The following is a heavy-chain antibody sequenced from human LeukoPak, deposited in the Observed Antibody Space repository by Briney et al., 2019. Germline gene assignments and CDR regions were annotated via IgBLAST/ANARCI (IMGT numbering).Heavy chain of an antibody. CDR2: IKSKTDGGTT. V-gene: IGHV3-15*01. CDR3: TTDFTSYGYSSSWGPPSFDY. Sequence: KTGGSLRLSCAASGFTVSSNYMSWVRQAPGKGLEWVGRIKSKTDGGTTDYAAPVKGRFTISRDDSKNTLYLQMNSLKTEDTAVYYCTTDFTSYGYSSSWGPPSFDYWGQGTLVTVSS. J-gene: IGHJ4*02. CDR1: GFTVSSNY. D-gene: IGHD6-13*01.